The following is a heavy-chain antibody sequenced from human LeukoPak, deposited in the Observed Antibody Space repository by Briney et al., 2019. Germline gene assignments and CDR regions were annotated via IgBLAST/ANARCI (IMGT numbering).Heavy chain of an antibody. D-gene: IGHD4-11*01. CDR2: ITSRSGTM. V-gene: IGHV3-48*01. J-gene: IGHJ5*02. Sequence: PGGSLRLSCAASGFTFGSYSMNWVRQAPGKGLEWVAYITSRSGTMFYADSVKGRFTISRDNAESSMYLQMNNLRVEDTAVYYCARLAIRGIDISNPEFDPWGQGTLVTVSS. CDR1: GFTFGSYS. CDR3: ARLAIRGIDISNPEFDP.